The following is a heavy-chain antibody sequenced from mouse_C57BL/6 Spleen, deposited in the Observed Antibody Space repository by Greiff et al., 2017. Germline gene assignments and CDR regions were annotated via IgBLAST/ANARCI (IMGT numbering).Heavy chain of an antibody. CDR2: IWSDGST. Sequence: QVQLQQSGPGLVAPSQSLSITCTVSGFSLTSYGVHWVRQPPGKGLEWLVVIWSDGSTTYNSALKSRLSISKDNSKSQVFLKMNSLQTDDTAMYYCARQGGNYVFYYAMDYWGQGTSVTVSS. V-gene: IGHV2-6-1*01. CDR3: ARQGGNYVFYYAMDY. J-gene: IGHJ4*01. D-gene: IGHD2-1*01. CDR1: GFSLTSYG.